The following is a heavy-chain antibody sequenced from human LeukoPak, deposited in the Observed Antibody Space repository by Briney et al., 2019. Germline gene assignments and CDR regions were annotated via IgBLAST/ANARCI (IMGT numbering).Heavy chain of an antibody. J-gene: IGHJ4*02. V-gene: IGHV3-30-3*01. CDR3: ARDLGIVGATPSDY. CDR1: GFTFSSYA. D-gene: IGHD1-26*01. CDR2: ISYDGSNK. Sequence: HTGGSLRLSCAASGFTFSSYAMHWVRQAPGKGLEWVAVISYDGSNKYYADSVKGRFTISRDNSKNTLYLQMNSLRAEDTAVYYCARDLGIVGATPSDYWGQGTLVTVSS.